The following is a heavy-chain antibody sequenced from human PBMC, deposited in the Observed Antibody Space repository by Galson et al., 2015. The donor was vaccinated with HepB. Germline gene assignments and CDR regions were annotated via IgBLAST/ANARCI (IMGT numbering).Heavy chain of an antibody. V-gene: IGHV3-48*03. CDR3: ARDSCGGTSLPYYYYYYGMDV. Sequence: SLRLSCAASGFTFSSYEMNWVRQAPGKGLEWVSYISSSGSTIYYADSVKGRFTISRDNAKNSLYLQMNSLRAGDTAVYYCARDSCGGTSLPYYYYYYGMDVWGQGTTVTVSS. CDR2: ISSSGSTI. D-gene: IGHD2-15*01. CDR1: GFTFSSYE. J-gene: IGHJ6*02.